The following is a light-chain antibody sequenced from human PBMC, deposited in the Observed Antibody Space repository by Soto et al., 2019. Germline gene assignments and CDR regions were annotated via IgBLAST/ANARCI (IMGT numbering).Light chain of an antibody. CDR2: GAS. CDR3: QQYNNWLST. CDR1: QSVSSN. V-gene: IGKV3-15*01. Sequence: EIVMTQSPATLSVSPGERATLSCRASQSVSSNLAWYQQKPGQAPRLLIYGASTRATGIPARFSGSASGTEFTLTISSLQSEDFAVYYCQQYNNWLSTFGGGTKVEIK. J-gene: IGKJ4*01.